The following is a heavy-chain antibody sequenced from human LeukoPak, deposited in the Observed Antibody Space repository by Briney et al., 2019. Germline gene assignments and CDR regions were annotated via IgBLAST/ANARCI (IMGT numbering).Heavy chain of an antibody. CDR1: GYNIINYW. CDR2: IFPGDSTA. J-gene: IGHJ4*01. V-gene: IGHV5-51*01. D-gene: IGHD3-16*01. Sequence: GESLKISCEVSGYNIINYWIGWVRQMPGEGLEWMAIIFPGDSTATYNPSFQGQVSLSVDKSVSAAYLQWSSLQASDTAIYYCARLGKGLLRYSFDYWGHGTLVTVAS. CDR3: ARLGKGLLRYSFDY.